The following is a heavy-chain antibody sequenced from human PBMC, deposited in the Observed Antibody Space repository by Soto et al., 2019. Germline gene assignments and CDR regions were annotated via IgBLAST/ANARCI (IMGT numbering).Heavy chain of an antibody. CDR1: GFTFSSYA. CDR3: AKLLISLAYYDSSGYYGHAFDI. CDR2: ISGSGGST. V-gene: IGHV3-23*01. J-gene: IGHJ3*02. Sequence: GESLKISCAASGFTFSSYAMSWVRQAPGKGLEWVSAISGSGGSTYYADSVKGRFTISRDNSKNTLYLQMNSLRAEDTAVYYCAKLLISLAYYDSSGYYGHAFDIWGQGTMVTVSS. D-gene: IGHD3-22*01.